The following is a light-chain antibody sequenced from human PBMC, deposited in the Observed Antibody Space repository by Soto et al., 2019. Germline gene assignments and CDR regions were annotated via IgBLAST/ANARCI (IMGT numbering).Light chain of an antibody. CDR1: QSVSSQ. V-gene: IGKV3-11*01. Sequence: EIVLTQSPATLSLSPGERATLSCRASQSVSSQLAWYQHKPGQATSLLIYDASNRATGIPDRFSGSGSGTDVPPTINRIEPEDVAVYYDAQRVWSWTVVQGTEVYIK. CDR2: DAS. J-gene: IGKJ1*01. CDR3: AQRVWSWT.